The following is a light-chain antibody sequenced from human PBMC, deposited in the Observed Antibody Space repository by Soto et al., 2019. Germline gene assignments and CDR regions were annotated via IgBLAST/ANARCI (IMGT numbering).Light chain of an antibody. V-gene: IGKV2-30*01. Sequence: DAVLTQSPDSLSVTLGQPASISCKSSQSLLSIDGNTYLTWFQRRPGQSPRRLIYKVSNRDSGGPDRFSGSGSGTDCTLKINKVEAEDVGIYYCMQTTHWPTFGQGTGLEIK. CDR3: MQTTHWPT. CDR2: KVS. CDR1: QSLLSIDGNTY. J-gene: IGKJ2*01.